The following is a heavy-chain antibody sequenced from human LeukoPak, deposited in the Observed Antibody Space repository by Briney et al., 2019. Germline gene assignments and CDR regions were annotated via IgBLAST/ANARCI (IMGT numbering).Heavy chain of an antibody. V-gene: IGHV3-23*01. CDR1: GFTFSSYA. J-gene: IGHJ4*02. D-gene: IGHD3-22*01. Sequence: GGSLRLSCAASGFTFSSYAMSWVRQVPGKGLEWVSAISGSGGSTYYADSVKGRFTISRDNSKNTLYLQMNSLRAEDTAVYYCAKDPGGLAMIVVNDDYWGQGTLVTVSS. CDR3: AKDPGGLAMIVVNDDY. CDR2: ISGSGGST.